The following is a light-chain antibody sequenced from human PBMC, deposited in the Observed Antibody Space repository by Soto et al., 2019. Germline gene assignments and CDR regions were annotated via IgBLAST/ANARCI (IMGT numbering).Light chain of an antibody. Sequence: QSALTQPASVSGSPGQSITISCTGTSSDIGTYNYVSWYQHHPGKAPKLMIFEVSNRPSGISRRFSGSKSGNTASLTISGLQTEDEADYYCTAFTTSSTLVFGGGTKLTVL. CDR2: EVS. CDR1: SSDIGTYNY. V-gene: IGLV2-14*01. J-gene: IGLJ3*02. CDR3: TAFTTSSTLV.